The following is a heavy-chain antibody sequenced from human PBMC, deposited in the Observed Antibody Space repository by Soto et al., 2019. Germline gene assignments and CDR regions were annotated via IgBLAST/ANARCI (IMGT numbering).Heavy chain of an antibody. D-gene: IGHD2-15*01. J-gene: IGHJ5*01. CDR2: ISAYNGNT. V-gene: IGHV1-18*01. Sequence: ASVKVSCKASGYTFTSYGISWVRQAPGQGLEWMGWISAYNGNTNYAQKLQGRVTMTTDTSTSTAYMELGSLRSDDTAVYYCARFYCSGGSCYSWWFDFWGQGTLVTVSS. CDR1: GYTFTSYG. CDR3: ARFYCSGGSCYSWWFDF.